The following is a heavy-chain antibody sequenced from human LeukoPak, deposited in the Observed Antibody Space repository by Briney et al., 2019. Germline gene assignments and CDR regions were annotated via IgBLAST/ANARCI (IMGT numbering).Heavy chain of an antibody. V-gene: IGHV3-21*01. CDR3: ARGGAVAGYKVDY. J-gene: IGHJ4*02. CDR2: ISSSSSYI. D-gene: IGHD6-19*01. CDR1: GFTFSSYS. Sequence: PGGSLRLSCAASGFTFSSYSMNWVRQAPGKGLEWVSSISSSSSYIYYADSVKGRFTISRDNAKNSLYLQINSLRAEDTAVYYCARGGAVAGYKVDYWGQGTLVTVSS.